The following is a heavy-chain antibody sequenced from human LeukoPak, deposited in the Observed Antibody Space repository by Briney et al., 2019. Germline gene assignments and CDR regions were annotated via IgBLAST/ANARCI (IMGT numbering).Heavy chain of an antibody. CDR3: ARAPSPTVTYFDY. J-gene: IGHJ4*02. D-gene: IGHD4-17*01. CDR2: INPDSGGT. CDR1: GYTFTGYY. V-gene: IGHV1-2*02. Sequence: ASVKVSFKASGYTFTGYYIYWVRQAPGQGLEWMGWINPDSGGTNYAQKFQGRVTMTRDTSISTAYMELSRLRSDDTAVYYCARAPSPTVTYFDYWGQGTLVTVSS.